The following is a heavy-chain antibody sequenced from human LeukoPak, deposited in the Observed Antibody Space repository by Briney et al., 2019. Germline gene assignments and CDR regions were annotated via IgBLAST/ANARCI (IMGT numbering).Heavy chain of an antibody. D-gene: IGHD6-19*01. CDR3: AKDIWGYSSGPFDY. Sequence: PGGSLRLSCAASGFSFSNYAMHWVRQTPSKGLEWVAFIRNDGSKKYNADSVKGRLTISRDNSKNTLYLQMNSLRAEDTAVYFCAKDIWGYSSGPFDYWGQGTLVTVSS. J-gene: IGHJ4*02. CDR2: IRNDGSKK. V-gene: IGHV3-30*02. CDR1: GFSFSNYA.